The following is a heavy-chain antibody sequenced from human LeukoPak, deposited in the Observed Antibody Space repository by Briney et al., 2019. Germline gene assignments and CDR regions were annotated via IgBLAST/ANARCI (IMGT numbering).Heavy chain of an antibody. V-gene: IGHV3-23*01. Sequence: GGSLRLSCAASGFTFSSYAMSWVRQAPGKGLEWVSLISGSGGSTYYADSVKGRFTISSDNSKNTLYLQMNSLRAEDTAVFYCPKDRDDYVWGSYLGAFDIWGQGTMVTVSS. CDR3: PKDRDDYVWGSYLGAFDI. CDR1: GFTFSSYA. J-gene: IGHJ3*02. CDR2: ISGSGGST. D-gene: IGHD3-16*01.